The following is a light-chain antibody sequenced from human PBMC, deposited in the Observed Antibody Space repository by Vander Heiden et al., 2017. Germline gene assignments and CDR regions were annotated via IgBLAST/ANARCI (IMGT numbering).Light chain of an antibody. Sequence: AIQMTQSPSSLPASVGDRVTITCRASQGIRNDLGWYQQKPGKAPKLLIYGASSLHSGVPSRFSGSGSGTDFTLTISSLQPEDFATYYCRQDDNYPETFGQGTKVEIK. CDR3: RQDDNYPET. J-gene: IGKJ1*01. CDR2: GAS. CDR1: QGIRND. V-gene: IGKV1-6*01.